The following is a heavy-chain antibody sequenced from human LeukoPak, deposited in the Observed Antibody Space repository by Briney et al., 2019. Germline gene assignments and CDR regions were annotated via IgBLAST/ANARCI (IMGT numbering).Heavy chain of an antibody. CDR1: RVTFSIAM. CDR3: RTDRDGELGRGFWSY. V-gene: IGHV3-15*01. Sequence: GGSLRHSCIKSRVTFSIAMQSSGSQAPGKGLEWVGRIRAKTEGATTDFAAPVKGRFTISRDDSKNTVYLQMNSLKTEDTVVYCSRTDRDGELGRGFWSYWGQGTLVTVSS. J-gene: IGHJ4*02. CDR2: IRAKTEGATT. D-gene: IGHD1-26*01.